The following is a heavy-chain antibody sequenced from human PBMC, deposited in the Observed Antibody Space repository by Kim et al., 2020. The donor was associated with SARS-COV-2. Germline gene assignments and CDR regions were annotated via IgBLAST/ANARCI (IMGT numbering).Heavy chain of an antibody. CDR2: ISGSGGRT. D-gene: IGHD6-19*01. J-gene: IGHJ4*02. CDR1: GFTFSSYA. Sequence: GGSLRLSCAASGFTFSSYAMSWVRQAPGKGLEWVSSISGSGGRTYYAGSVKGRFTISRDNSKNTLYLQLNSLRAGDTALYYCAKGGGGSGLGCVDYWGQGTLVTVSS. V-gene: IGHV3-23*01. CDR3: AKGGGGSGLGCVDY.